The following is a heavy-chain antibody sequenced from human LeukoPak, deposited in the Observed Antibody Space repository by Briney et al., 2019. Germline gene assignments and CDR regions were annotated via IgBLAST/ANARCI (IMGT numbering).Heavy chain of an antibody. CDR3: AREGYCSSTSCYASLVPFDY. CDR2: IIPIFGTA. V-gene: IGHV1-69*13. CDR1: GGTFSSYA. D-gene: IGHD2-2*01. Sequence: SVKVSCKASGGTFSSYAISWVRQAPGQGLEWMGGIIPIFGTANYAQKFQGRVTITADESTSTAYMELSSLRSEDTAVYYCAREGYCSSTSCYASLVPFDYWGQGTLVTVSS. J-gene: IGHJ4*02.